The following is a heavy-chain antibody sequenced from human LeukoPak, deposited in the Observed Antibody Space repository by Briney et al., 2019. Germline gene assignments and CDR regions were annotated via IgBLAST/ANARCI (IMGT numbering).Heavy chain of an antibody. Sequence: GASVKVSCKASGGTFSSYTISWVRQAPGQGLEWMGRIIPILGIANYARKFQGRVTITADKSTSTAYMELSSLRSEDTAVYYCAKTSPDSSGYYYPGYWGQGTLVTVSS. V-gene: IGHV1-69*02. CDR3: AKTSPDSSGYYYPGY. D-gene: IGHD3-22*01. CDR1: GGTFSSYT. J-gene: IGHJ4*02. CDR2: IIPILGIA.